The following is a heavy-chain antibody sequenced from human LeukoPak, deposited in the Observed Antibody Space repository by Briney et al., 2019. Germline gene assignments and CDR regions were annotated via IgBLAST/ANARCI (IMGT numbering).Heavy chain of an antibody. D-gene: IGHD3-3*01. J-gene: IGHJ4*02. CDR2: IYYSGST. CDR3: ARGTKGYYDFWSGSLDC. Sequence: PSETLSLTCTVSGGSISSSSYYWGWIRQPPGKGLEWIGSIYYSGSTYYNPSLKSRVTISVDTSKNQFSLKLSSVTAADTAVYYCARGTKGYYDFWSGSLDCWGQGTLVTVSS. V-gene: IGHV4-39*01. CDR1: GGSISSSSYY.